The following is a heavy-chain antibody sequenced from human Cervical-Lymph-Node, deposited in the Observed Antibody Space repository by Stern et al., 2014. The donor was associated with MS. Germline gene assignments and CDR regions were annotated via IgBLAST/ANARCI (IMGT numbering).Heavy chain of an antibody. D-gene: IGHD4-17*01. CDR2: VFYSRNT. CDR3: ARVHAYGDYVGI. Sequence: VQLVESGPGLVKPSQTLSLTCTVSGGSMNSGGHYWTWIRPLPGKGLGWIGYVFYSRNTYYNPSLRSRATISADTSNNQFFLNLTSVTAADTAIYFCARVHAYGDYVGIWGQGTLVTVSS. V-gene: IGHV4-31*03. CDR1: GGSMNSGGHY. J-gene: IGHJ1*01.